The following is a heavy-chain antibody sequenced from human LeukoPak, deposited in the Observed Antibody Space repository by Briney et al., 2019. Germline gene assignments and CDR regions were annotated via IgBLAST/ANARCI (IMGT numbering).Heavy chain of an antibody. J-gene: IGHJ5*02. CDR1: GGSISSYY. V-gene: IGHV4-59*01. D-gene: IGHD3-3*02. CDR2: IYYSGST. CDR3: ARAYSIDGPFDP. Sequence: SETLSLTCTVSGGSISSYYWSWLRQPPGKGLEGIGYIYYSGSTNYNPSLKSRVTISVDTSKNQFSLKLSSVTAADTAVYYCARAYSIDGPFDPWGQGTLVTVSS.